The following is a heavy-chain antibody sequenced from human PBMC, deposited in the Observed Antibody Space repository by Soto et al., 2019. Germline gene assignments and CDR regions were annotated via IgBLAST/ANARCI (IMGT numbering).Heavy chain of an antibody. V-gene: IGHV4-34*01. D-gene: IGHD3-3*01. CDR2: INHSGST. Sequence: SETLSLTCAVYGGSFSGYYCSWLRQPPGKGLEWIGEINHSGSTNYNPSLKSRVTISVDTSKNQFSLKLSSVTAADTAVYYCAIVGGYDFWSGYHHKFDYWGQGTLVTVSS. CDR1: GGSFSGYY. CDR3: AIVGGYDFWSGYHHKFDY. J-gene: IGHJ4*02.